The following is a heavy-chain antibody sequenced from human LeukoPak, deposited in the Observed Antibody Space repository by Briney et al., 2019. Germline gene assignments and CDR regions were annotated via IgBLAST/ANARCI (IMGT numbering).Heavy chain of an antibody. V-gene: IGHV3-66*01. D-gene: IGHD5-18*01. Sequence: GGSLRLSCAASEFTVSNNYMNWVRQAPGKGLEWVSVIYSGGNTYYADSVKGRFTISRDNSKSTLYLQMNSLRAEDAAVYYCASSFFNGYSYGFDYWGQGTLFTVSS. CDR3: ASSFFNGYSYGFDY. CDR2: IYSGGNT. CDR1: EFTVSNNY. J-gene: IGHJ4*02.